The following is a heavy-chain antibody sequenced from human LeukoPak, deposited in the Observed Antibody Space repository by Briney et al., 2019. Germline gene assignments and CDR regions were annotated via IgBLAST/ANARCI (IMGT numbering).Heavy chain of an antibody. CDR3: ARDIVSGSGSLDY. V-gene: IGHV3-74*01. J-gene: IGHJ4*02. Sequence: GGFLRLSCAASRFSFSNYWMHWVRPAPGKGLVWVSRVKSDGSNPSYADSVKGRFTISRDHAENMLYLQMNTLGAEDTAVYYCARDIVSGSGSLDYWGQGTLVTVSS. CDR1: RFSFSNYW. CDR2: VKSDGSNP. D-gene: IGHD3-10*01.